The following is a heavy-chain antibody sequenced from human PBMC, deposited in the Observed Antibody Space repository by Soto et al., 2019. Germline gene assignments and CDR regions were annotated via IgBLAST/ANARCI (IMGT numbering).Heavy chain of an antibody. D-gene: IGHD3-22*01. CDR1: GYSFTNYW. V-gene: IGHV5-51*01. CDR2: IHTSDSNT. J-gene: IGHJ6*02. CDR3: AALTMRARGYYYGMDV. Sequence: RGESLKISCKDSGYSFTNYWIGWVRQMPGKGLEWMGIIHTSDSNTKYSPSFQGQVTISVDKSINTAYLQWRSLKASDTAMYYCAALTMRARGYYYGMDVWGQGTTVTVSS.